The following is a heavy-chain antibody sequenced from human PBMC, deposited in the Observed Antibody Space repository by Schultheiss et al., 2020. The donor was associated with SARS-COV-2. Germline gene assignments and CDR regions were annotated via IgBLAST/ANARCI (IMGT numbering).Heavy chain of an antibody. CDR1: GGSISSSSYY. CDR2: IYYSGST. J-gene: IGHJ5*02. Sequence: LRLSCTVSGGSISSSSYYWSWIRQPPGKGLEWIGYIYYSGSTYYNPSLKSRVTISVDTSKNQFSLKLSSVTAADTAVYYCARIRGYYYDSRDWFDPWGQGTLVTVSS. D-gene: IGHD3-22*01. CDR3: ARIRGYYYDSRDWFDP. V-gene: IGHV4-31*03.